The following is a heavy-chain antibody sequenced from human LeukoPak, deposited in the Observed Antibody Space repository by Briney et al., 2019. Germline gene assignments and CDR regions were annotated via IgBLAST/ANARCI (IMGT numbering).Heavy chain of an antibody. J-gene: IGHJ6*03. CDR1: GYTFTSYG. V-gene: IGHV1-18*01. CDR3: ARELSSGPSSRNYYYYMGV. D-gene: IGHD3-22*01. Sequence: ASVKVSCKASGYTFTSYGISWVRQAPGQGLEWMGWISAYNGNTNYAQKFQGRVTMTTDTSTSTAYMELRSLRSDDTAVYYCARELSSGPSSRNYYYYMGVWGKGTTVTVSS. CDR2: ISAYNGNT.